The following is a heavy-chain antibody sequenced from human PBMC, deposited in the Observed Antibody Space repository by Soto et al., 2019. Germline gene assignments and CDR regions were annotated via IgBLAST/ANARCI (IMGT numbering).Heavy chain of an antibody. CDR2: ISGDGTTT. J-gene: IGHJ1*01. Sequence: EVQLVESGGGLVQPGKALRLSCAASGFTFSKYWMHWVRQAPGKGPVWVSYISGDGTTTDYADSVKGRFTISRDNAKNTLYLQMDSLSVEDTAVYYCAIQDCTNDVCLEAAVTVGGALESWGQGAQVTVTS. CDR1: GFTFSKYW. V-gene: IGHV3-74*01. CDR3: AIQDCTNDVCLEAAVTVGGALES. D-gene: IGHD2-8*01.